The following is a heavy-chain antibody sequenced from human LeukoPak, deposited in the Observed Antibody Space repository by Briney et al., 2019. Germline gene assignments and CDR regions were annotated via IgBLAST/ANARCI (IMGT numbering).Heavy chain of an antibody. CDR2: VWYDGTNI. CDR1: GFTFSTYG. Sequence: GGSLRLSCAASGFTFSTYGMHWVRQAPGKGLEWVAVVWYDGTNIHYVDSVKGRFTISRDNSKNTLYLQMNSLRAEDTAVYYCARGYSGYDPFDYWGQGTLVTVSS. CDR3: ARGYSGYDPFDY. D-gene: IGHD5-12*01. V-gene: IGHV3-33*08. J-gene: IGHJ4*02.